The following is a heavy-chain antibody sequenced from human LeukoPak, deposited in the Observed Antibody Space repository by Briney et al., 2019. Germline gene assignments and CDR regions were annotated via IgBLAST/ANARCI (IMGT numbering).Heavy chain of an antibody. D-gene: IGHD3-10*01. Sequence: SETLSLTCAVCGGSFSGYYWSWIRQPPGKGLEWIGEINHSGSTNYNPSLKSRVTISVDTSKNQFSLKLSSVTAADTAVYYCARRNYYGSGSYVTWGQGTLVTVSS. V-gene: IGHV4-34*01. J-gene: IGHJ5*02. CDR1: GGSFSGYY. CDR2: INHSGST. CDR3: ARRNYYGSGSYVT.